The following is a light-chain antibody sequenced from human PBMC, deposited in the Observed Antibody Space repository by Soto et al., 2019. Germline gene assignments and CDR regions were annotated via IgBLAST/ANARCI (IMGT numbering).Light chain of an antibody. CDR3: QQYGSSRWT. CDR2: GAS. CDR1: QSVSGSY. J-gene: IGKJ1*01. V-gene: IGKV3-20*01. Sequence: EIVLTQSPGTLSLSPGERATLSCRASQSVSGSYLAWYQQRPGQAPRLLIYGASSRATGIPDRFSGSGSGTDFTLTITRLEPEDFAVYYSQQYGSSRWTFGRGTKLDI.